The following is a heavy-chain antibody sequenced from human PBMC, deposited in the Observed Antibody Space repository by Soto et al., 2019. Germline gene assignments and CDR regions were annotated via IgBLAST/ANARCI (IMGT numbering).Heavy chain of an antibody. CDR3: AREVVGNTWPGIFDS. J-gene: IGHJ4*02. Sequence: QEQLRESGPGLVKPSETLSLTCSISDDSIGPYYWTWTRQTPRKELQWIGYVYTSGSTKYNSSLKSRVTISLDASNSQFSLTMSSVTAADTGVYYCAREVVGNTWPGIFDSWGRGTLVVVSS. CDR2: VYTSGST. V-gene: IGHV4-4*08. CDR1: DDSIGPYY.